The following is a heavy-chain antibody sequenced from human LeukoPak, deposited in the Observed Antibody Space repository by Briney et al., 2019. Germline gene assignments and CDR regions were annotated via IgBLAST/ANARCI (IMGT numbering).Heavy chain of an antibody. CDR2: IYYGGST. CDR3: AREQGNYSFDY. CDR1: GGSVTSGSYY. V-gene: IGHV4-61*01. Sequence: PSETLSLTCTVSGGSVTSGSYYWSWIRQPPGKGLEWIGYIYYGGSTNYNPSLKSRVAISVDTSKNQLSLKLSSVTAADTAVYYCAREQGNYSFDYWGQGTLVTVSS. J-gene: IGHJ4*02.